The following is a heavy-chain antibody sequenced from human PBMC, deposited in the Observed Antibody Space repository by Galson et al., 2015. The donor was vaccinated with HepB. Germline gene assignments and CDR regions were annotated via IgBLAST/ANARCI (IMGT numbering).Heavy chain of an antibody. V-gene: IGHV4-59*04. CDR2: VYYSGSP. CDR1: GGSISSYY. CDR3: ARDGHKINYGDY. D-gene: IGHD5-24*01. Sequence: LSLTCTVSGGSISSYYWSWIRQPPGKGLQWIGSVYYSGSPYYNPSLKSRVTMSVDTSKNQFSLELTSVTAADTAVYYCARDGHKINYGDYWGPGTLVTVSS. J-gene: IGHJ4*01.